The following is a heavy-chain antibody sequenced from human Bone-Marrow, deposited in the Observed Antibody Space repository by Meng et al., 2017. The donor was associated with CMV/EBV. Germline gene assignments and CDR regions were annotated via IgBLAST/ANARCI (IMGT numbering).Heavy chain of an antibody. CDR1: GGSFSGYY. CDR2: INHSGST. J-gene: IGHJ6*02. V-gene: IGHV4-34*01. D-gene: IGHD6-13*01. CDR3: ARGRAAGYYYYYGMDF. Sequence: SETLSLTCAVYGGSFSGYYWSWIRQPPGKGLEWIGEINHSGSTNYNPSLKSRVTISVDTSKNQFSLELSSVTAADTAVYYCARGRAAGYYYYYGMDFWGQGTTVTVSS.